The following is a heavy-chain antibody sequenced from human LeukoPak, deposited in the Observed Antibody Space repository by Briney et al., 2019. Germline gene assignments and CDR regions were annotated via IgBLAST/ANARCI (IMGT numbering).Heavy chain of an antibody. CDR1: GFTFSSYG. CDR3: AKVRAGRIDY. V-gene: IGHV3-23*01. Sequence: QPGGSLKLSCAASGFTFSSYGMSRVRQAPGKGLEWVSAISGSGGSTYYADSVKGRFTISRDNSKNTLYLQMNSLRAEDTAVYYCAKVRAGRIDYWGQGTLVTVSS. D-gene: IGHD6-13*01. J-gene: IGHJ4*02. CDR2: ISGSGGST.